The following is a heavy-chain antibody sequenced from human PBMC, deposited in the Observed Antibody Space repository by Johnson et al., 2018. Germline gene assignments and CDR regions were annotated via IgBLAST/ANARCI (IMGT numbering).Heavy chain of an antibody. J-gene: IGHJ3*02. V-gene: IGHV3-33*01. Sequence: QVQLVQSGGGVVQPGRSLRLSCAASGFILSSYGMHWVRQAPGKGLEWVAVIWSDVSTKYYADSVKGRFTISRDSSKNTLYLQMNSLRAEGTAVYYCAGDVTATGDAFDIWGLGTMVTVSS. CDR3: AGDVTATGDAFDI. D-gene: IGHD2-21*02. CDR2: IWSDVSTK. CDR1: GFILSSYG.